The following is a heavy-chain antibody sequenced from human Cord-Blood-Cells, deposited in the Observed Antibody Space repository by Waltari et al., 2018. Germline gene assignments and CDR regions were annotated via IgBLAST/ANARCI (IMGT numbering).Heavy chain of an antibody. V-gene: IGHV1-18*04. CDR1: GYRFTSYG. D-gene: IGHD6-13*01. CDR3: ARCPSSSWYYFDY. J-gene: IGHJ4*02. CDR2: ISAYNGNT. Sequence: QVQLVQSGAEVKKPGASVKASCKASGYRFTSYGISWVRQAAGQGLEWMGWISAYNGNTNVAPKRQGSVTMTTDTATSTAYMELRRLRSDDTAVYYCARCPSSSWYYFDYWGQGTLVTVSS.